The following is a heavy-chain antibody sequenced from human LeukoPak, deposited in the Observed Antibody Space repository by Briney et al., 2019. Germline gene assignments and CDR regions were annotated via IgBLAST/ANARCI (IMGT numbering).Heavy chain of an antibody. D-gene: IGHD6-19*01. CDR1: GFTFSTDA. J-gene: IGHJ4*02. CDR3: ARDSSGWSKNY. Sequence: ETGGSLRLSCAASGFTFSTDAMTRVRQAPGKGLQWVSAISGSGGDTYYEDSVKGRFTISRDNSKNMMYLQTNSLRAEDTAVYYCARDSSGWSKNYWGQGTLVTVSS. CDR2: ISGSGGDT. V-gene: IGHV3-23*01.